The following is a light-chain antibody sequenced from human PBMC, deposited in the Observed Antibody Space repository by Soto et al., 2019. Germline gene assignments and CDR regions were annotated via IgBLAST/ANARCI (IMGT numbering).Light chain of an antibody. CDR2: GAS. V-gene: IGKV3-20*01. CDR3: QQFGSSSLWT. Sequence: EIVLTQSPGTLSLSPGERATLCCRASQSVSTSYLAWYQQKPGQAPRLLIHGASSRATGIPDRFSGSGSGTDFTLTISRLEPEDFAVYYCQQFGSSSLWTFGQGTEVELK. CDR1: QSVSTSY. J-gene: IGKJ1*01.